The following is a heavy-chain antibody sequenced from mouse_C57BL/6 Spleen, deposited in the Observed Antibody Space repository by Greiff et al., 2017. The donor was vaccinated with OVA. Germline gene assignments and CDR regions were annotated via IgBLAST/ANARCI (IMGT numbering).Heavy chain of an antibody. D-gene: IGHD1-1*01. V-gene: IGHV5-16*01. Sequence: EVNLVESEGGLVQPGRSLKLSCTASGFTFSDYYMAWVRQVPEKGLEWVANINYDGSSTYYLDSLKSRFIISRDNAKNILYLQMSSLKSEDTATYYCARAYYYGSSYWYFDVWGTGTTVTVSS. CDR2: INYDGSST. CDR3: ARAYYYGSSYWYFDV. CDR1: GFTFSDYY. J-gene: IGHJ1*03.